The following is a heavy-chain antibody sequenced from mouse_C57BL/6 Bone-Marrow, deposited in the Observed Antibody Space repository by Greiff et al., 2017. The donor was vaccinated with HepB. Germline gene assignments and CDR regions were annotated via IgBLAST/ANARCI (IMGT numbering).Heavy chain of an antibody. CDR1: GFNIKDDY. CDR3: TLYSLMDY. J-gene: IGHJ4*01. CDR2: IYPENGDT. D-gene: IGHD2-12*01. Sequence: EVQLQQSGAELVRPGASVKLSCTASGFNIKDDYMHWVKQRPEQGLEWIGWIYPENGDTEYASKFQGKATITADTSSNTAYLQLSSLTSEDTAVYYCTLYSLMDYWGQGTSVTVSS. V-gene: IGHV14-4*01.